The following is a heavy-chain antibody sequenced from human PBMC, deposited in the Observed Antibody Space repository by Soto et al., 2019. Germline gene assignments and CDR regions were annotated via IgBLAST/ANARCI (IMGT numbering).Heavy chain of an antibody. CDR1: DGSIIGYY. V-gene: IGHV4-59*12. Sequence: PSATQPLTCDVYDGSIIGYYWSWIRHPPGKEQEYIGYVNNSGSTIHSPSLKRRDTISVDTPKNQFSLKLSSVTAADTAVYYCARIADSSLSSPLGNYYYFGMDVWGQGTTVTVSS. J-gene: IGHJ6*02. D-gene: IGHD6-6*01. CDR2: VNNSGST. CDR3: ARIADSSLSSPLGNYYYFGMDV.